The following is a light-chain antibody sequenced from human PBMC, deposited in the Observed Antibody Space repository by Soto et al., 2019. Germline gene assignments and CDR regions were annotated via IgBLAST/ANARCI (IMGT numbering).Light chain of an antibody. J-gene: IGKJ5*01. Sequence: DIQMTQSPSSMSASFGDGVSIXXRASQGISTYLGWYQQKPGKAPKVXIYGASTLQSGVPSRFTGSGSGTDFTLTVNSLQAEDFATYYCQQSYTSPTTFGQGTRLEIK. V-gene: IGKV1-39*01. CDR1: QGISTY. CDR3: QQSYTSPTT. CDR2: GAS.